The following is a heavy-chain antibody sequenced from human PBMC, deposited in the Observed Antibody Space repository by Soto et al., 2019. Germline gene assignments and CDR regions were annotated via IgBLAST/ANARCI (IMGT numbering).Heavy chain of an antibody. CDR3: ASSKYNWNRRLDY. J-gene: IGHJ4*02. D-gene: IGHD1-20*01. Sequence: GGSLRLSCAASGFTFSSYGMHWVRQAPGKGLEWVAVIWYDGSNKYYADSVKGRFTISRDNSKNTLYLQMNSLRAEDTAVYYCASSKYNWNRRLDYWGQGTLVTVSS. V-gene: IGHV3-33*01. CDR1: GFTFSSYG. CDR2: IWYDGSNK.